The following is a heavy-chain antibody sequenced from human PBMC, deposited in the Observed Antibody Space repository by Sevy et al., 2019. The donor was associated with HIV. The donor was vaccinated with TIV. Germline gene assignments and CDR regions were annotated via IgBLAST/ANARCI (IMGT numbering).Heavy chain of an antibody. V-gene: IGHV3-21*06. CDR1: AFTFNYFN. CDR3: ARNRDYYDSSGFSY. CDR2: ISSGSSYI. D-gene: IGHD3-22*01. Sequence: GGSLRLSCAASAFTFNYFNMNWVRQAPGKGLEWVSSISSGSSYIKYADSVQGRFTISRDNAKSSLYLQMNRLSAEDTAVYYCARNRDYYDSSGFSYWGQGTLVTVSS. J-gene: IGHJ4*02.